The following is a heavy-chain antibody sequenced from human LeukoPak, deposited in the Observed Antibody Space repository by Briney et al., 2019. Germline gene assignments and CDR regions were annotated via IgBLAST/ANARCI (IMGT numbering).Heavy chain of an antibody. Sequence: GGSLRLSCAASGFTFSSYEMNWVRQAPGKGLEWVSYISSSDSTIYYADSVKGRFTISRDNAKNSLYLQMNSLRAEDTAVYYCAELGITMNGGVWGKGTTVTISS. V-gene: IGHV3-48*03. CDR1: GFTFSSYE. D-gene: IGHD3-10*02. CDR2: ISSSDSTI. CDR3: AELGITMNGGV. J-gene: IGHJ6*04.